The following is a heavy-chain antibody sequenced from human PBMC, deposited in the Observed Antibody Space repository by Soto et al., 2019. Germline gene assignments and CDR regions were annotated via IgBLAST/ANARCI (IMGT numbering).Heavy chain of an antibody. Sequence: SVKVSCKASGGTFGSYAISWVRQAPGQGLEWMGGIIPIFGTANYAQKFQGRVTITADESTSTAYMELSSLRSEDTAVYYCASVVVTGHYYYGMDVWGQGTTVTVSS. CDR2: IIPIFGTA. CDR1: GGTFGSYA. D-gene: IGHD2-21*02. V-gene: IGHV1-69*13. CDR3: ASVVVTGHYYYGMDV. J-gene: IGHJ6*02.